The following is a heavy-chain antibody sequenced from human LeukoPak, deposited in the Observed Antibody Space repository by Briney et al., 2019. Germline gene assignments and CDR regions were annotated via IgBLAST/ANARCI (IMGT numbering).Heavy chain of an antibody. CDR1: GFTFSSYA. CDR3: ALGPTFGYWG. V-gene: IGHV3-23*01. D-gene: IGHD3-22*01. J-gene: IGHJ4*02. Sequence: PGGSLRLSCAASGFTFSSYAMTWVRQAPGRGLEWVSAISGDGFISYYADSVKGRFTISRDNSKNTLYLQMSTLRAEDTALYYCALGPTFGYWGWGQGTLVTVSS. CDR2: ISGDGFIS.